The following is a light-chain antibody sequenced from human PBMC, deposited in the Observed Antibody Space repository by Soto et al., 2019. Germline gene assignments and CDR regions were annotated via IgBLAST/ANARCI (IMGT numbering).Light chain of an antibody. Sequence: EIVMTQSPVTLSVSPGESATIFCRASERISTNLAWYQQRPGQAPRLLIYSESTRATGVPARFSGSGSATEFTLTISSLQPEDFVTYYCQQYGNWLTWTFGQGTRVEIK. CDR2: SES. CDR3: QQYGNWLTWT. CDR1: ERISTN. J-gene: IGKJ1*01. V-gene: IGKV3-15*01.